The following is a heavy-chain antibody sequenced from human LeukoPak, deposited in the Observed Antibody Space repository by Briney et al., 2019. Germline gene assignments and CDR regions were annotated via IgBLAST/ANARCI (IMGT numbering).Heavy chain of an antibody. Sequence: ASVKVSCKASGYTFTSYDINWVRQAPGQGLEWMGWMNPNSGNTGYAQKFQGRVTMIRNTSISTAYMELSSLRSEDTAVYYCARGQRKSLGLLWFGEKRFDPWGQGTLVTVSS. CDR3: ARGQRKSLGLLWFGEKRFDP. D-gene: IGHD3-10*01. J-gene: IGHJ5*02. CDR2: MNPNSGNT. V-gene: IGHV1-8*01. CDR1: GYTFTSYD.